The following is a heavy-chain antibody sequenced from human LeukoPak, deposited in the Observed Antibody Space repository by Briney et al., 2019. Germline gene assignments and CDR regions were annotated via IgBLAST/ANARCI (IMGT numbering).Heavy chain of an antibody. CDR1: GGSISSYY. J-gene: IGHJ4*02. D-gene: IGHD6-19*01. V-gene: IGHV4-4*07. CDR2: IYSSGST. CDR3: ARRIAVAGKAGFDY. Sequence: SETLFLTCTVSGGSISSYYWSWIRQPAGKGLEWIGRIYSSGSTNYNPSLKSRVTMSVDTSKNQFSLRLSSVTAADTAVYYCARRIAVAGKAGFDYWGQGTPVTVSS.